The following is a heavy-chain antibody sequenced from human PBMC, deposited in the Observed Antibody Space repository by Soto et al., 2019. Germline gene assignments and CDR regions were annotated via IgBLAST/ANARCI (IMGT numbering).Heavy chain of an antibody. Sequence: QVQLVQSGPEVKKPGASVQVSCQDSGDMFTGSIIHWVRLAPGQGLEWMGGVIPVVNRTYSSQKFHDRVIFVADESTNTAYLELRRMTVEDKATYYCGGKLSSGDVLGSFDVWGQGTTVTVSS. J-gene: IGHJ3*01. CDR2: VIPVVNRT. CDR3: GGKLSSGDVLGSFDV. D-gene: IGHD1-1*01. CDR1: GDMFTGSI. V-gene: IGHV1-69*01.